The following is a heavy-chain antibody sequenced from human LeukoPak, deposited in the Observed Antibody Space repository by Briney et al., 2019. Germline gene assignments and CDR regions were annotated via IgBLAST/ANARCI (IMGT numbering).Heavy chain of an antibody. CDR1: GFMFRSYG. V-gene: IGHV3-23*01. CDR2: ITGSGDIT. D-gene: IGHD5-12*01. Sequence: QAGGSLRLSCAASGFMFRSYGMNWVRQAPGKGLEWVSGITGSGDITYYADSVKGRFTISRDNSKNTLYLQMNSLRAEDTAVYYCAKDWGYSGYDPYFDYWGQGTLVTVSS. J-gene: IGHJ4*02. CDR3: AKDWGYSGYDPYFDY.